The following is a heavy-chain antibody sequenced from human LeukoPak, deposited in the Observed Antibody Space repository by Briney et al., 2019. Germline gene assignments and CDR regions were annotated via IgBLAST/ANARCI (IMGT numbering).Heavy chain of an antibody. V-gene: IGHV3-11*01. Sequence: GGSLRLSCAASGFTFSDYYMSWIRQAPGKGLEWVSYISSSGCTIYYADSVKGRFTISRDNAKNSLYLQMNSLRAEDTAVYYCAKTDYYDSSGPRYYFDYWGQGTLVTVSS. D-gene: IGHD3-22*01. CDR2: ISSSGCTI. CDR3: AKTDYYDSSGPRYYFDY. J-gene: IGHJ4*02. CDR1: GFTFSDYY.